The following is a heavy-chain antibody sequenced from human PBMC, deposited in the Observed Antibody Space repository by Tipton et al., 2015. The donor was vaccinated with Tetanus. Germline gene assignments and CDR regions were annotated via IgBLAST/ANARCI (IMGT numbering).Heavy chain of an antibody. Sequence: QLVQSGAEVKKPGESLKISCKVSGHNSRSYWVSWVRQMPGKGLEWMGIIYPGDSEATYNPSFQGQVTISADKSISTAYLQWTSLKPSDTAIYFCARLPKHYSASGSTWGQGTLVTVSS. CDR1: GHNSRSYW. CDR2: IYPGDSEA. D-gene: IGHD3-10*01. J-gene: IGHJ5*02. CDR3: ARLPKHYSASGST. V-gene: IGHV5-51*01.